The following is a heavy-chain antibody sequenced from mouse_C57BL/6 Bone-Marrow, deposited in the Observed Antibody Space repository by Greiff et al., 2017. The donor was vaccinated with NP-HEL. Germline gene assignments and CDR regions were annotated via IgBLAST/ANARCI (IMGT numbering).Heavy chain of an antibody. CDR3: ERGLIWAY. V-gene: IGHV3-6*01. Sequence: VQLQQSGPGLVKPSQSLSLTCSVTGYSITSGYYWNWIRQFPGNKLEWMGYISYDGSNNYNPSLKNRISITRDTSKNQFFLKLNSVTTEDTATYYCERGLIWAYWGQGTLVTVSA. CDR2: ISYDGSN. CDR1: GYSITSGYY. D-gene: IGHD1-2*01. J-gene: IGHJ3*01.